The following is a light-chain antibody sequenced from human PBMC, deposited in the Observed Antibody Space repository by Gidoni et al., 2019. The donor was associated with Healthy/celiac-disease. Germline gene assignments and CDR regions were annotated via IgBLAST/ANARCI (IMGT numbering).Light chain of an antibody. Sequence: QSVLTQPASGPGPHGQSITFSFTGTSSDAGGHNSVSCDQQNPGKAPKLMIYEVSHRPSGVSNRFSGSKSEKTASLTISGLQAEDDTDYYCSSYTSSSTQAVFGGGTQLTVL. CDR1: SSDAGGHNS. CDR3: SSYTSSSTQAV. CDR2: EVS. J-gene: IGLJ7*01. V-gene: IGLV2-14*01.